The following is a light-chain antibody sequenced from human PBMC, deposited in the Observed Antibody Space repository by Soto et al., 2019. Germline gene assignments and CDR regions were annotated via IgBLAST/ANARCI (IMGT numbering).Light chain of an antibody. V-gene: IGKV1-39*01. CDR3: QQSYSNLPIT. CDR1: QSISSY. Sequence: VHMTLSVSYLSASVGGTVTITCRAIQSISSYLNWYQQKPGKSPNLLIYAASTLQSGVPSRFSGSGSATDFTPTINSLQPADFATSYCQQSYSNLPITFGQGTRLEIK. CDR2: AAS. J-gene: IGKJ5*01.